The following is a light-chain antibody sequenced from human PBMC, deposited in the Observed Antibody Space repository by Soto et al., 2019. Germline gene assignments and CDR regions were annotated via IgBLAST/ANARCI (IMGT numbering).Light chain of an antibody. CDR1: RSNIGSNY. Sequence: QSVLTQPPSASGTPGQRVTISCSGSRSNIGSNYVYWYQQLPGTAPKLLIYRNNQRPSVVTDRFSGSKSGTSASLAISGVRSEDEADYYCAAWDDSLSGRRVFGGGTKLTVL. J-gene: IGLJ2*01. V-gene: IGLV1-47*01. CDR2: RNN. CDR3: AAWDDSLSGRRV.